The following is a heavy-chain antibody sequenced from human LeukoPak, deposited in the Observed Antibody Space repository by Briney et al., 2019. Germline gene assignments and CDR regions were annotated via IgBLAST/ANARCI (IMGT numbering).Heavy chain of an antibody. CDR1: GFTFSIFA. J-gene: IGHJ4*02. Sequence: PGGSLRLSCAASGFTFSIFAMSWVRQAPGKGLEWVSTISGGGGSTFYADSVRGRLTISRDNSKNTLYLQVNSQRAEDTAVHYCAKDYSGSYYYFDYWGQGTLVTVSS. CDR3: AKDYSGSYYYFDY. D-gene: IGHD1-26*01. CDR2: ISGGGGST. V-gene: IGHV3-23*01.